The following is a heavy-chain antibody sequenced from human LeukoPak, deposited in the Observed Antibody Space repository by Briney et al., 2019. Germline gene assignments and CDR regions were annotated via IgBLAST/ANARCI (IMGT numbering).Heavy chain of an antibody. CDR2: IYHSGST. CDR3: ASMVRGVHDY. D-gene: IGHD3-10*01. V-gene: IGHV4-38-2*02. J-gene: IGHJ4*02. Sequence: PSETLSLTCTVSGYSISSGYYWGWIRQPPGKGLEWIGSIYHSGSTYYNPSLKSRVTISVDTSKNQFSLKLSSVTAADTAVYYCASMVRGVHDYWGQGTLVTVSS. CDR1: GYSISSGYY.